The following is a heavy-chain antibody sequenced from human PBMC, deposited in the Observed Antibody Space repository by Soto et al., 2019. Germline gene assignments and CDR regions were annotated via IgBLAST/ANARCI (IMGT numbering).Heavy chain of an antibody. CDR3: ARGGLAVVVAATPFDY. CDR2: ISYDGSNK. V-gene: IGHV3-30-3*01. J-gene: IGHJ4*02. Sequence: QVQLVASGGGVVQPGRSLRLSCAASGFTFSSYAMHWVRQAPGKGLEWVAVISYDGSNKYYADSVKGRFTISRDNSKNSLYLQMNSLRAEDTAVYYCARGGLAVVVAATPFDYWGQGTLVTVSS. CDR1: GFTFSSYA. D-gene: IGHD2-15*01.